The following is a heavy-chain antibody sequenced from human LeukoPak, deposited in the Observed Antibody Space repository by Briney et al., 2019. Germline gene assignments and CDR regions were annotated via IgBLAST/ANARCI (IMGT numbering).Heavy chain of an antibody. Sequence: GESLKISCKGSGYSFTSYWIGWVRQMPGKGLEWMGIIYPGDSDTRYSPSFQGLVTISADKSISTAYLQWSSLKASDTAMYYCARRSPLAVDAFDIWGQGTMVTVSS. CDR3: ARRSPLAVDAFDI. CDR2: IYPGDSDT. V-gene: IGHV5-51*01. J-gene: IGHJ3*02. D-gene: IGHD4-17*01. CDR1: GYSFTSYW.